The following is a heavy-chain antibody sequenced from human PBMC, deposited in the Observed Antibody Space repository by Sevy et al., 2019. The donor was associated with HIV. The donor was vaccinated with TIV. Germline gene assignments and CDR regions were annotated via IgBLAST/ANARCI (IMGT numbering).Heavy chain of an antibody. CDR3: ARDMTCGGDCYYLDN. J-gene: IGHJ4*02. V-gene: IGHV1-69*13. Sequence: ASLKVSCKASGDTFRKYVISWVRQAPGQGLEWMGGIIPVYGTTNYAQKFQARVTFTADASTSTVYMELSRLRSEDTAVYYCARDMTCGGDCYYLDNWGQGTLVTVSS. CDR1: GDTFRKYV. CDR2: IIPVYGTT. D-gene: IGHD2-21*02.